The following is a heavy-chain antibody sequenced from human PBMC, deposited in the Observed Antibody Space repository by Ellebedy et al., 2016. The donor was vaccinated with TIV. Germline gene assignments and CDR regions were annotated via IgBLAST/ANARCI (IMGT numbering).Heavy chain of an antibody. D-gene: IGHD1-14*01. V-gene: IGHV3-23*01. J-gene: IGHJ4*02. CDR3: ARGRSGTYIHHAFDY. CDR1: GFSFRSSA. Sequence: GESLKISCAASGFSFRSSAMSWVRQAPGRGLEWVSGFGVSGETTYYMDSVKGRFTTSRDNAKNTLYLQMSSLRAEDTAIYYCARGRSGTYIHHAFDYWGQGTLVTVSS. CDR2: FGVSGETT.